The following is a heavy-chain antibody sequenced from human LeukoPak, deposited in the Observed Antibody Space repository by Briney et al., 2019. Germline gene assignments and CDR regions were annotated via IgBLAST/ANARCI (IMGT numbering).Heavy chain of an antibody. D-gene: IGHD2-8*01. V-gene: IGHV3-21*01. CDR1: GFNFNTYS. CDR3: ARGGGLGYCTNGVCPFDY. J-gene: IGHJ4*02. CDR2: ISSTSNYI. Sequence: GGSLRLSCAVSGFNFNTYSMNWVRQAPGKGPEWVSSISSTSNYIYYAESVKGRFAVSRDNAKNSLYLQMNSLRADDTAVYYCARGGGLGYCTNGVCPFDYWGQGTLVTVSS.